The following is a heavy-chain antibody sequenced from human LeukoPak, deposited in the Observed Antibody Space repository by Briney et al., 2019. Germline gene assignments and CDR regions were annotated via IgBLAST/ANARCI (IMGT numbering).Heavy chain of an antibody. V-gene: IGHV4-59*08. CDR2: VHYRGNT. Sequence: SETLSLTCTVSRGSISSSYWSWIRQPPGKGLEWIGNVHYRGNTNYNPSLKSRVTISVDTSKNQFSLKLSSVTAADMAVYYCARHGENWNYGDAFDIWGQGTLVTVSS. D-gene: IGHD1-7*01. J-gene: IGHJ3*02. CDR3: ARHGENWNYGDAFDI. CDR1: RGSISSSY.